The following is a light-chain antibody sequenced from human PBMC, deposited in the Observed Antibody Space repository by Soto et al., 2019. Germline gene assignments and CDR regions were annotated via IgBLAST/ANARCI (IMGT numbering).Light chain of an antibody. CDR2: DAS. CDR1: QSVSSY. Sequence: EIVLTQSPATLSLSPGERATLSCRASQSVSSYLAWYQQKPGQAPRLLIYDASNRATGIPARFSGSGSGTDFTLTISSLEPEDFAVYHCQQRSNWPGTFGQGTKGDNK. V-gene: IGKV3-11*01. J-gene: IGKJ1*01. CDR3: QQRSNWPGT.